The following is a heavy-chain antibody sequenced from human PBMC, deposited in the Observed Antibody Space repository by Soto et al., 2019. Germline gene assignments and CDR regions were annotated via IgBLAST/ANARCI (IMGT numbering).Heavy chain of an antibody. CDR2: IKQDGSEK. V-gene: IGHV3-7*01. J-gene: IGHJ5*02. D-gene: IGHD5-18*01. CDR1: GFTFSSYW. Sequence: LRLSCAASGFTFSSYWMSWVRQAPGKGLEWVANIKQDGSEKYYVDSVKGRFTISRDNAKNSLYLQMNSLRAEDTAVYYCARADPPYSYGNNWFDPWGQGPWSPVSS. CDR3: ARADPPYSYGNNWFDP.